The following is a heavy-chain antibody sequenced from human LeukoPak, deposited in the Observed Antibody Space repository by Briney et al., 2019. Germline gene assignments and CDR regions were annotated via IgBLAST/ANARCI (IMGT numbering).Heavy chain of an antibody. V-gene: IGHV4-61*02. Sequence: SETLSLTCTVSGGSISSGSYYWSWIRQPAGKGLEWIGRIYTSGSTNYNPSLKSRVTISVDTSKNQFSLNLSSVTAADTAVYYCARAGWGYGVDYWGQGTLVTVSS. D-gene: IGHD5-12*01. CDR3: ARAGWGYGVDY. CDR1: GGSISSGSYY. CDR2: IYTSGST. J-gene: IGHJ4*02.